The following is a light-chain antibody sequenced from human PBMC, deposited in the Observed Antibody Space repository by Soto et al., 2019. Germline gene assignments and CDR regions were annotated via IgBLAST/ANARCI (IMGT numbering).Light chain of an antibody. CDR1: QSVSSSY. J-gene: IGKJ1*01. CDR3: HQYGSSPWT. V-gene: IGKV3-20*01. Sequence: EIVLTQSPGTLSLSPGERATLSCRASQSVSSSYLTWYQQKPGQAPRLLIYGASIRATDIPDRFTGSGSGTDFTLTISRLELEDFAVYYCHQYGSSPWTFGQGTKVDIK. CDR2: GAS.